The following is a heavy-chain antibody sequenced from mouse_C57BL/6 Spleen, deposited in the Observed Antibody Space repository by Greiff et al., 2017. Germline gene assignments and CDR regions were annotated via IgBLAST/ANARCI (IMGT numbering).Heavy chain of an antibody. J-gene: IGHJ2*01. D-gene: IGHD1-1*01. V-gene: IGHV5-17*01. CDR1: GFTFSDYG. CDR2: ISSGSSTI. CDR3: AGATVVAPFDS. Sequence: EVKLMESGGGLVKPGGSLKLSCAASGFTFSDYGMHWVRQAPEKGLEWVAYISSGSSTIYYADKVKGRFTISRDNAKNTLFLLMTSLRSEDTAMYYCAGATVVAPFDSWGQGTTLTVSS.